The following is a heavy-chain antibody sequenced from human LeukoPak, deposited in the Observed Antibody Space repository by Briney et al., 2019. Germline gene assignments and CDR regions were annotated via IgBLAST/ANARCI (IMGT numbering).Heavy chain of an antibody. CDR2: ISGDGGTT. D-gene: IGHD3-16*01. V-gene: IGHV3-43*02. CDR1: GFIFDEYA. Sequence: PGGSLRLSCAASGFIFDEYAMHWVRQRPGKGLEWVSLISGDGGTTFYGDSVKCRFTISKDSSKNIIYLQMNGLRTEDTAFYYCAKDATPYSYVEFDLWGQGTLVTVSS. CDR3: AKDATPYSYVEFDL. J-gene: IGHJ4*02.